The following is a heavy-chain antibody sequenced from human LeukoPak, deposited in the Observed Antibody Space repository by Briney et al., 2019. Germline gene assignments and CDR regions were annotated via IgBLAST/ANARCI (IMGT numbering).Heavy chain of an antibody. Sequence: TGGSLRLSCAASGFTFSSYSMNWVRQAPGKGLEWVSSISSSSSYIYYADSVKGRFTISRDNAKNSLYLQMNSLRAENTAVYYCASKAPDSSGLNPWGQGTLVTVSS. CDR2: ISSSSSYI. J-gene: IGHJ5*02. CDR1: GFTFSSYS. V-gene: IGHV3-21*01. CDR3: ASKAPDSSGLNP. D-gene: IGHD3-22*01.